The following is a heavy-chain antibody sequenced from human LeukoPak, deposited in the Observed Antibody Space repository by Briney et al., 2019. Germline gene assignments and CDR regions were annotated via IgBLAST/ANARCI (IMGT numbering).Heavy chain of an antibody. D-gene: IGHD3-3*01. CDR2: ISSNGGST. V-gene: IGHV3-64*01. Sequence: GGSLRLSCAASGFTFSSYAMHWVRQAPGKGLEYVSAISSNGGSTYYANSVKGRFTISRDNSKNTLYLQMNSLRAEDTAVYYCAKDYDFWSGYAKYYFDYWGQGTLVTVSS. J-gene: IGHJ4*02. CDR1: GFTFSSYA. CDR3: AKDYDFWSGYAKYYFDY.